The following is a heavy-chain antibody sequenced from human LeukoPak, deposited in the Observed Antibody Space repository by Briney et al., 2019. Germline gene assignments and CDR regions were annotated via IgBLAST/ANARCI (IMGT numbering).Heavy chain of an antibody. Sequence: SETLSLTCAVSGGSIISSYWWSWVRQPPGKGLEWIGEIYHSGSTNYNPSLTSRVTISVDKSKNQFSLKLSSVTAADTAVYYCARTYCSGDSCYYFDYWGQGTLVTVSS. D-gene: IGHD2-15*01. CDR2: IYHSGST. V-gene: IGHV4-4*02. CDR1: GGSIISSYW. J-gene: IGHJ4*02. CDR3: ARTYCSGDSCYYFDY.